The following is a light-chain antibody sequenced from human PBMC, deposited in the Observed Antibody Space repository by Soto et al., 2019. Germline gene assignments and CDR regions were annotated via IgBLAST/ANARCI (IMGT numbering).Light chain of an antibody. J-gene: IGKJ3*01. Sequence: EIVLTQSPATLSLSPGEGAALSCRASQSVSDFLAWYQQKPGQVPRLLIYDASNRATGIPARFSGSGSGTDFTLTIGSLEPEDFAVYYCQQRSTWPPFTFGPGTKVDIK. CDR3: QQRSTWPPFT. CDR2: DAS. V-gene: IGKV3-11*01. CDR1: QSVSDF.